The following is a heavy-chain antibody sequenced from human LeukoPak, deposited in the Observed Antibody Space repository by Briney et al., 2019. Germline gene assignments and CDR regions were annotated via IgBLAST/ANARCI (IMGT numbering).Heavy chain of an antibody. Sequence: PGGSLRLSCVVSGFTFSSYWMSWVRQALGKGLEWVANINQDGSEKYYMDSVKGRFTISRDNAKNSLYLQMNSPRAEDTAVYYCARARCSSTSCYVLRFDYWGQGTLVTVSS. D-gene: IGHD2-2*01. J-gene: IGHJ4*02. V-gene: IGHV3-7*01. CDR1: GFTFSSYW. CDR3: ARARCSSTSCYVLRFDY. CDR2: INQDGSEK.